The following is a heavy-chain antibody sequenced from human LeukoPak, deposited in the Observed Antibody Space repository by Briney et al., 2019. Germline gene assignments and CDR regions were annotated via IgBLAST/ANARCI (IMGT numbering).Heavy chain of an antibody. J-gene: IGHJ4*02. CDR3: ARVSLVRGAPDYYFDY. V-gene: IGHV4-61*05. CDR1: GGSINSRGYL. CDR2: IYTSGST. Sequence: SETLSLTCTVSGGSINSRGYLWGWIRQTPGKGLEWIGRIYTSGSTNYNPSLKSRVTMSVDTSKNQFSLKLSSVTAADTAVYYCARVSLVRGAPDYYFDYWGQGTLVTVSS. D-gene: IGHD3-10*01.